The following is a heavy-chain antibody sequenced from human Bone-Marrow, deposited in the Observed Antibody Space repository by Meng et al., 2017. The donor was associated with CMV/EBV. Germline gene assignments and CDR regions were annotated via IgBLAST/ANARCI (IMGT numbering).Heavy chain of an antibody. CDR2: IYPRASDT. V-gene: IGHV5-51*01. Sequence: GEVLKTSWQGAGNTFSYYWIGWVRQMPGNGLGLRGIIYPRASDTRYSPSFQGQATISADWSTSTADLQWSSLKASGTASYYCARPLSTTSPYYNGMDVWGPGTTVTVS. D-gene: IGHD2/OR15-2a*01. CDR1: GNTFSYYW. J-gene: IGHJ6*02. CDR3: ARPLSTTSPYYNGMDV.